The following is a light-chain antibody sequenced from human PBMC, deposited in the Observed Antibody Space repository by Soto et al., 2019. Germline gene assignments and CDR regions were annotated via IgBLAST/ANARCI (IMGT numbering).Light chain of an antibody. Sequence: SYELTQPPSVSVAPGKTARITCGETNIRSKSVHWYQQKPGQAPVLVVYYDNDRPSGIPERFSGSNSGNTATLTISRVEAGDEADYYCQVWHSSTDHVVFGGGTKLTVL. J-gene: IGLJ2*01. CDR3: QVWHSSTDHVV. CDR1: NIRSKS. CDR2: YDN. V-gene: IGLV3-21*04.